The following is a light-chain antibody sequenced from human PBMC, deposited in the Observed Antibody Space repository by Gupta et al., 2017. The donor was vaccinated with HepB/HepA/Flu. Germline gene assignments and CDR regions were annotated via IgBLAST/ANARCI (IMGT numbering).Light chain of an antibody. CDR2: QDT. CDR3: QAWDSNTGV. Sequence: SYELTQPPSVSVSPGQTASITCSGEKLGDKYACWYQQTPGQSPVLVIYQDTKRPSGIPERFSGSNSGNTATLTISGTQAVDEADYYCQAWDSNTGVFGGGTKLTVL. CDR1: KLGDKY. V-gene: IGLV3-1*01. J-gene: IGLJ2*01.